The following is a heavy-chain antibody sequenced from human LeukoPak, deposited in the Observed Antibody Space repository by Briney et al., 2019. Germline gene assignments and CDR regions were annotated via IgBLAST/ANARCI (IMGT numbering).Heavy chain of an antibody. CDR2: INQDGTEK. CDR3: ARVWQHDYYYYMDV. D-gene: IGHD6-13*01. Sequence: GGSLRLSCAASGFSFTTYWMSWVRQAPGKGLEWVANINQDGTEKYYVDSVKGRFTISRDNAKNSLYLQMNSLRAEDTALYYCARVWQHDYYYYMDVWGKGTTVTVSS. J-gene: IGHJ6*03. V-gene: IGHV3-7*03. CDR1: GFSFTTYW.